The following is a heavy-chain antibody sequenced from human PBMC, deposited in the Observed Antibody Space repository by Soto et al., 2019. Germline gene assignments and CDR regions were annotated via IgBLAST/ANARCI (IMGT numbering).Heavy chain of an antibody. CDR3: ARTDIIMAPAATYSFDS. D-gene: IGHD2-2*01. CDR2: IDWDDDK. Sequence: SGPTLENPTQTLTLTCTFSGFSLSTSGMCVSWIRQPPGNALEWLALIDWDDDKYYSTSLKTRLTISKDTSKNQVVLTMTNMDPVDTATYYCARTDIIMAPAATYSFDSSGQGPLVTLSS. CDR1: GFSLSTSGMC. V-gene: IGHV2-70*01. J-gene: IGHJ5*01.